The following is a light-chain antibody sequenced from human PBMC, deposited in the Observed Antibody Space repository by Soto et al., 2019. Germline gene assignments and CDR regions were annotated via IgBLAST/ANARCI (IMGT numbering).Light chain of an antibody. CDR1: QSISSNY. CDR3: QQCGSSQIT. V-gene: IGKV3-20*01. Sequence: EIVLTQSPGTLSLYPGERATLSCRASQSISSNYLTWYQQKPGQAPRLLIYGASSRATGIPDRFSGRGSGTEFTLTISRLEHEDFELYYCQQCGSSQITLGQGTRLEI. J-gene: IGKJ5*01. CDR2: GAS.